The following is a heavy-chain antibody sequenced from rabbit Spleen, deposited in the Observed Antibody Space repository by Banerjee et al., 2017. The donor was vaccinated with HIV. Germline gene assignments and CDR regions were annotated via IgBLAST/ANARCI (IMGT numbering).Heavy chain of an antibody. CDR2: IDAGGSGIS. V-gene: IGHV1S40*01. CDR1: GFSFSSRYY. D-gene: IGHD7-1*01. J-gene: IGHJ4*01. CDR3: ARDIAGYAGYGDDNL. Sequence: QSLEESGGDLVKPGASLTLTCTASGFSFSSRYYMCWVRQAPGKGLEWIACIDAGGSGISYYASWAKGRFTISKISSTTVTLQMTSLTAADTATYFCARDIAGYAGYGDDNLWGPGTLVTVS.